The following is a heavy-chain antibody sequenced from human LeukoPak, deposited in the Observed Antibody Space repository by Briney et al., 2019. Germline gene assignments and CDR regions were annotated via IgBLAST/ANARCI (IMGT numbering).Heavy chain of an antibody. V-gene: IGHV4-61*02. CDR3: ARDYDFWSDYAFDI. J-gene: IGHJ3*02. D-gene: IGHD3-3*01. Sequence: SQTLSLTCTASGGSISSGSYYWSWIRQPAGKGLEWIGRIYTSGSTNYNPSLKSRVTISVDTSKNQFSLKLSSVTAADTAVYYCARDYDFWSDYAFDIWGQGTMVTVSS. CDR1: GGSISSGSYY. CDR2: IYTSGST.